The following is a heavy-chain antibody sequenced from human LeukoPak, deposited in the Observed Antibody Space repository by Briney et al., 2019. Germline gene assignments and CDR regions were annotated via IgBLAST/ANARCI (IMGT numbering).Heavy chain of an antibody. J-gene: IGHJ4*02. CDR3: ARGTRYSFEKYFDS. V-gene: IGHV4-59*01. CDR1: GGSISSYY. Sequence: SETLSLTCTVSGGSISSYYWSWIRQPPGKGLEWIGYIYYSGSTNYNPSLKSRVIISVDTSKNQFSLKLASVTAADTAVYYCARGTRYSFEKYFDSWGQGSLVTVSS. D-gene: IGHD5-18*01. CDR2: IYYSGST.